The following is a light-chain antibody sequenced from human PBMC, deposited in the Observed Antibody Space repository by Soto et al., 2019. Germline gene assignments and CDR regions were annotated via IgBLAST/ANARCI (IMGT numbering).Light chain of an antibody. J-gene: IGLJ1*01. Sequence: QSALTQPPSASGSPGQSVTISRTGTSSDVGGYNYVSWYQQHPGKAPKLMIYEVSKRPSGVPDRFSGSKSGNTASLTVSGLQAADEADYYCTSYAGSNNYVFGTGTKLTVL. V-gene: IGLV2-8*01. CDR1: SSDVGGYNY. CDR3: TSYAGSNNYV. CDR2: EVS.